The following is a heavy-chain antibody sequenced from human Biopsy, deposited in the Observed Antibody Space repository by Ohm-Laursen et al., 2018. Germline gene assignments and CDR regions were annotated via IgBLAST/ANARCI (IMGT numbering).Heavy chain of an antibody. CDR2: INPNNGGT. Sequence: GASVKVSCKASGYNFTAYYMQWVRQAPGQGLEWMGWINPNNGGTNYAPKFQGRVTMTRDTSISTAYMHLSGLTSDDTAVYYCARLAYSEYRRDPLDVWGQGTMVTVSS. J-gene: IGHJ3*01. D-gene: IGHD5-18*01. CDR1: GYNFTAYY. CDR3: ARLAYSEYRRDPLDV. V-gene: IGHV1-2*02.